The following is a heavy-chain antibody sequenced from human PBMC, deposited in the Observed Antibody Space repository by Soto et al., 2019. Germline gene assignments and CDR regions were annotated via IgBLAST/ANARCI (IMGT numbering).Heavy chain of an antibody. Sequence: GGSLRLSXAASGFTFRSYGMHWVLQAPGKGLEWVAVISDDGSTKYYADSVKGRFTISRDNSKNTLYLQMNSLRAEDTAVYYCAKDVGNYDILTGYWSPCLDYWGQGTLVTVSS. CDR2: ISDDGSTK. J-gene: IGHJ4*02. CDR1: GFTFRSYG. CDR3: AKDVGNYDILTGYWSPCLDY. V-gene: IGHV3-30*18. D-gene: IGHD3-9*01.